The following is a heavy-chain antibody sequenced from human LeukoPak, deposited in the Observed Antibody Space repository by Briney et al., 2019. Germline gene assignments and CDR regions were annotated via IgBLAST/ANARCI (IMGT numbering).Heavy chain of an antibody. CDR2: ISYDGSST. J-gene: IGHJ4*02. V-gene: IGHV3-30*18. Sequence: PGGSLRLSCAASGFTFSSYGMHWVRQAPGKGLEWVAVISYDGSSTYYADPVKGRFTISRDNSKNTLYVQMNSLRGEDTAVYHCAKDRGGAYFDYWGQGTLVTVSS. CDR3: AKDRGGAYFDY. D-gene: IGHD2-21*01. CDR1: GFTFSSYG.